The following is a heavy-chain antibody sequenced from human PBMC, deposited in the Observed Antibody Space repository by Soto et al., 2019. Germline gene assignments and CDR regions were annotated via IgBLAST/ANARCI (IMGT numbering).Heavy chain of an antibody. CDR1: GDSISSSSYY. CDR2: IYYTGST. Sequence: SETLSLTCTVSGDSISSSSYYWGWIRQPPGKGLEWIGSIYYTGSTYYNPSLKSRVTISVDTSKNQFSLKLSSVTAADTAVYYCARLYYDSTNWFAPWGQGTLDTVSS. V-gene: IGHV4-39*01. J-gene: IGHJ5*02. CDR3: ARLYYDSTNWFAP. D-gene: IGHD3-22*01.